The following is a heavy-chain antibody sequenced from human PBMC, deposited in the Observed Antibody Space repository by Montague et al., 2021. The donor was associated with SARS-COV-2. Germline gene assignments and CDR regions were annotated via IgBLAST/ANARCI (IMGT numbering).Heavy chain of an antibody. V-gene: IGHV3-74*01. Sequence: SLRLSCAASGFSFSGHWMHWVRQRPGKGLEWVSRSNYDGTDGSYADFVKGRFTISRDNAKNTLYLEVNSLGAEDTAVYHCARDARNWNRADYWGQGTLVTVSS. CDR1: GFSFSGHW. CDR3: ARDARNWNRADY. CDR2: SNYDGTDG. J-gene: IGHJ4*02. D-gene: IGHD1-1*01.